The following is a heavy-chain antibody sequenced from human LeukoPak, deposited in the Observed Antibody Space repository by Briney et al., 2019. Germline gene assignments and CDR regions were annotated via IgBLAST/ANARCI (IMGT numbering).Heavy chain of an antibody. V-gene: IGHV4-38-2*02. CDR1: GYSISSGYY. Sequence: SETLSLTCTVSGYSISSGYYWGWIRQPPGKGLEWIGSIYHSGSTYYNPSLKSRVTISVDTSKNQFSLKLSSVTAADTAVYYCARRTGSGYDFWGQGTLVTVSS. D-gene: IGHD5-12*01. J-gene: IGHJ4*02. CDR2: IYHSGST. CDR3: ARRTGSGYDF.